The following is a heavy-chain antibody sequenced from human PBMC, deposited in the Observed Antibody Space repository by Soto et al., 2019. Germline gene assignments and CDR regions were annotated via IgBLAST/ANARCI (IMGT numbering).Heavy chain of an antibody. D-gene: IGHD2-15*01. J-gene: IGHJ5*01. CDR3: ARVDCSGGSCYSLDS. CDR1: GYSFTSYW. V-gene: IGHV5-51*01. CDR2: IYPGDSDT. Sequence: GESLKISCKGSGYSFTSYWIGWVRQMPGKGLEWMGIIYPGDSDTRYSPSFQGQVTISADKSISTAYLQWSSLKASDTAMYYCARVDCSGGSCYSLDSWGQGTLVTVSS.